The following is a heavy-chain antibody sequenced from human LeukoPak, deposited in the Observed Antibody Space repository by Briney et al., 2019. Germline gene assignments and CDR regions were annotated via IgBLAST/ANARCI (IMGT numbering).Heavy chain of an antibody. Sequence: GASVKVSCKASGGTFSSYAISWVRQAPGQGLEWMGGIIPIFGTANYAQKFQGRVTITADESTSTAYMELSSLRSEDTAVYYCAKVKFSGGRLILPGGLDYWGQGTLVTVSS. V-gene: IGHV1-69*13. D-gene: IGHD2-15*01. J-gene: IGHJ4*02. CDR3: AKVKFSGGRLILPGGLDY. CDR1: GGTFSSYA. CDR2: IIPIFGTA.